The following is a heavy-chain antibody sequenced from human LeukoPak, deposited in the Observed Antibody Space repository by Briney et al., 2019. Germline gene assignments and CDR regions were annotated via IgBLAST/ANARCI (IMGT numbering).Heavy chain of an antibody. D-gene: IGHD3-22*01. CDR1: GGSFSGYY. CDR2: INHSGST. V-gene: IGHV4-34*01. Sequence: PSETLSLTCAVYGGSFSGYYWSWIRQPPGKGLEWIGEINHSGSTNYNPSLKSRVTISVDTSKNQFSLKLSSVTAADTAVYYCARSSGYYSRWFDPWGQGTLVTVSS. J-gene: IGHJ5*02. CDR3: ARSSGYYSRWFDP.